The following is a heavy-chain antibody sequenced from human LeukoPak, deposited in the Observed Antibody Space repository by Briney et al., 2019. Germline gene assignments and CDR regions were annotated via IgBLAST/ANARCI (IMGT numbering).Heavy chain of an antibody. V-gene: IGHV1-69*06. CDR3: ARSRLYYYYMDV. D-gene: IGHD2-2*01. CDR2: IIPIFGTA. J-gene: IGHJ6*03. CDR1: GGTFSSYA. Sequence: GASVKVSCKASGGTFSSYAISWVRQAPGQGLEWMGGIIPIFGTANYAQKFQGRVTITADKSTSTAYMELSSLRSEDTAVYYCARSRLYYYYMDVWGKGTTVTVSS.